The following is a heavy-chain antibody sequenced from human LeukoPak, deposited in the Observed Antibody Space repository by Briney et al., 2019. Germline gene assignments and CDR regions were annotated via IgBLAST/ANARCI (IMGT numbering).Heavy chain of an antibody. Sequence: RASVKVSCKASGYTFTGYYMHWVRQAPGQGLEWMGWINPNSGGTNYAQKFQGRVTMTRDTSISTAYMELSRLRSDDTAVYYCARDRPFDWLLYRRDYYYYMDVWGKGTTVTVSS. V-gene: IGHV1-2*02. D-gene: IGHD3-9*01. CDR3: ARDRPFDWLLYRRDYYYYMDV. CDR1: GYTFTGYY. CDR2: INPNSGGT. J-gene: IGHJ6*03.